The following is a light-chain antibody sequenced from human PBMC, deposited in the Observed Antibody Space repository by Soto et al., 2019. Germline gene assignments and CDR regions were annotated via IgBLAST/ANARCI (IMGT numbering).Light chain of an antibody. J-gene: IGLJ3*02. CDR3: SSYTARGTPV. Sequence: QSALTQPASVSGSPGQSITISCTGTSSDVGGYNYLSWYQQHPGKAPRVMIYEVSNRPSGVSNPFSGSKSGNTASLPISGPQAEDEADYFCSSYTARGTPVFGGGTKVTVL. CDR1: SSDVGGYNY. CDR2: EVS. V-gene: IGLV2-14*01.